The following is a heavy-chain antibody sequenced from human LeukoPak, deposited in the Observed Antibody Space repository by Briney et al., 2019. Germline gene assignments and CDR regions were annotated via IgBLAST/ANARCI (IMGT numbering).Heavy chain of an antibody. CDR3: ARGGAWDYFDY. V-gene: IGHV3-7*01. D-gene: IGHD1-26*01. CDR1: GFTLSSYW. J-gene: IGHJ4*02. Sequence: GGSLRLSCAGSGFTLSSYWMSWVRQAPGKGLEWVANMNQDGSDKNYVDSVKGRFTISRDNAKNSLYLQMNSLRAEDTAVYYCARGGAWDYFDYWGQGTLVTVSS. CDR2: MNQDGSDK.